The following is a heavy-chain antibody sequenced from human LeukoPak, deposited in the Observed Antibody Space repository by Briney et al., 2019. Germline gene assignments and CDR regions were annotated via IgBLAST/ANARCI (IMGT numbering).Heavy chain of an antibody. D-gene: IGHD3-22*01. CDR2: ISSSGSTM. CDR1: RFTFSSYE. J-gene: IGHJ4*02. Sequence: PGGSLRLSCAASRFTFSSYEMNWVRQAPGKGPEGVSYISSSGSTMYYADSVKGRFTISRDNSKNTLYLQMNSLRADDTAVYYCATNYYDSSGYFPDFDYWGQGALVSVSS. V-gene: IGHV3-48*03. CDR3: ATNYYDSSGYFPDFDY.